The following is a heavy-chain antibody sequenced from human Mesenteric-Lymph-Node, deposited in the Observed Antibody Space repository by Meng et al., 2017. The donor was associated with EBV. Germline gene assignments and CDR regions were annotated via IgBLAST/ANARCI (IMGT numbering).Heavy chain of an antibody. CDR3: ASGGSGINFDY. CDR1: GYRFNSYG. D-gene: IGHD3-10*01. V-gene: IGHV1-18*01. CDR2: ISADNGNT. Sequence: QVPLGQSGSELKKPGAAVKVSCKASGYRFNSYGISWVRQAPGRGLEWMGWISADNGNTIFAQKFQGRVTMTADSSTSTAYMEVTSLTSDDTAVYYCASGGSGINFDYWGQGTLVTVSS. J-gene: IGHJ4*02.